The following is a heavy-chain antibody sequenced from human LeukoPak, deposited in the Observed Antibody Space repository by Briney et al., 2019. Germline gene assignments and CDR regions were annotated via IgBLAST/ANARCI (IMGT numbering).Heavy chain of an antibody. CDR3: ARKTFKLRGYSYGLLEDY. V-gene: IGHV3-11*04. CDR2: ISSSGSTI. D-gene: IGHD5-18*01. Sequence: GGSLRLSCAASGFTFSDYYMSWIRQAPGKGLEWVSYISSSGSTIYYADSVKGRFTISRDNAKSSLYLQMNSLRAEDTAVYYCARKTFKLRGYSYGLLEDYWGQGTLVTVSS. J-gene: IGHJ4*02. CDR1: GFTFSDYY.